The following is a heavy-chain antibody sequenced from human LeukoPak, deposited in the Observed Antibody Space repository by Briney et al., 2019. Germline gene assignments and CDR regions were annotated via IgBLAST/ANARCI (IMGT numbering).Heavy chain of an antibody. CDR3: ARMGELHFQH. Sequence: SVKVSCQASGGTFSSYAISWVRPAPGQGLEWMGGIIPIFGTANYAQKFQGRVTITTDESTSTAYMELSSLRSEDTAVYYCARMGELHFQHWGQGTLVTVSS. V-gene: IGHV1-69*05. J-gene: IGHJ1*01. CDR2: IIPIFGTA. D-gene: IGHD1-26*01. CDR1: GGTFSSYA.